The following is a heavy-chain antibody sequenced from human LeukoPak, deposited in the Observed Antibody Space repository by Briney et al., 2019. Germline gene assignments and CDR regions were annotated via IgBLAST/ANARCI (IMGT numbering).Heavy chain of an antibody. CDR3: ARDPYYDFWSGYYSYYYYGMDV. J-gene: IGHJ6*02. D-gene: IGHD3-3*01. V-gene: IGHV3-30*03. CDR2: ISYDGSNK. CDR1: GFTLSTNG. Sequence: GGSLRLSCAASGFTLSTNGMHWVRQAPGKGLEWVAVISYDGSNKYYADSVKGRFTISRDNSKNTLYLQMNSLRAEDTAVYYCARDPYYDFWSGYYSYYYYGMDVWGQGTTVTVSS.